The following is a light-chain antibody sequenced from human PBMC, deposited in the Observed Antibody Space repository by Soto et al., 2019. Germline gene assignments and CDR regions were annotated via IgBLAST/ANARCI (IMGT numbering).Light chain of an antibody. CDR3: QQYYSSPFT. CDR2: AAS. J-gene: IGKJ3*01. CDR1: QGISSN. V-gene: IGKV1-8*01. Sequence: ALRMTQSPSSFSASTGDRVTITCRASQGISSNLAWYQQNPGKAPKLLIYAASTLQSGVPSRFSGSGSGTDFTLTISCLQSEDFATYYCQQYYSSPFTFGPGTKVDIK.